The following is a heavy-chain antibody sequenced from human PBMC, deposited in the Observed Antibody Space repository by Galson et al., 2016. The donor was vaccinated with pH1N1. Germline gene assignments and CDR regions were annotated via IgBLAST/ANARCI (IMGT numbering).Heavy chain of an antibody. CDR2: IDWDDDK. D-gene: IGHD3-10*01. CDR1: GFSLSTSGMC. J-gene: IGHJ3*02. Sequence: PALVKPTQTLTLTCTFSGFSLSTSGMCVSWIRQPPGKALEWLALIDWDDDKDYSTSLKTRITISKDTPKNQVVLTMTNLDPVDTAMYFCARCFGESLYGRDTGVFDIWGQGTMVTVSS. CDR3: ARCFGESLYGRDTGVFDI. V-gene: IGHV2-70*13.